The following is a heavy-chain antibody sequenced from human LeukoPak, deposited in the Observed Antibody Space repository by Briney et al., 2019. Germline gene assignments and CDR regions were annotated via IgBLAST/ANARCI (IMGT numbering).Heavy chain of an antibody. CDR1: GFTFSSYG. CDR2: IWYDGSNK. Sequence: GRSLRLSCAASGFTFSSYGMHWVRQAPGKGLEWVAVIWYDGSNKYYADSVKGRFTISRDNSKNTLYLQMNSLRAEDTAVYYCAKEIRRTAMVHYCFDYWGQGTLVTVSS. CDR3: AKEIRRTAMVHYCFDY. J-gene: IGHJ4*02. V-gene: IGHV3-33*06. D-gene: IGHD5-18*01.